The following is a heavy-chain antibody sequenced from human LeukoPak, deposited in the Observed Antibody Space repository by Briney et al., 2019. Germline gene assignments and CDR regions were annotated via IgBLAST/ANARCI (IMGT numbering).Heavy chain of an antibody. CDR3: ARGASIAAAGTGEKSNWFDP. J-gene: IGHJ5*02. CDR1: GFTFSSYG. Sequence: PGRSLRLSCAPSGFTFSSYGMHWVRQAPGKGRERVAVIWADGSNKYHADSVKGRFTISRDDSKKTLYMQMNSMGVEETAVYYYARGASIAAAGTGEKSNWFDPWGQGTLVTVSS. V-gene: IGHV3-33*01. D-gene: IGHD6-13*01. CDR2: IWADGSNK.